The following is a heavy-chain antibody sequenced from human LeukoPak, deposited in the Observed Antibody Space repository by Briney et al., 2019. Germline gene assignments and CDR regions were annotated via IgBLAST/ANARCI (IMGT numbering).Heavy chain of an antibody. J-gene: IGHJ3*02. CDR2: ISSSSSTI. D-gene: IGHD2-2*01. CDR3: ATAYCSSTSCPNDAFDI. CDR1: GGSISSYY. V-gene: IGHV3-48*01. Sequence: ETLSLTCTVSGGSISSYYWSWIRQPPGKGLEWVSYISSSSSTIYYADSVKGRFTISRDNAKNSLYLQMNSLRAEDTAVYYCATAYCSSTSCPNDAFDIWGQGTMVTVSS.